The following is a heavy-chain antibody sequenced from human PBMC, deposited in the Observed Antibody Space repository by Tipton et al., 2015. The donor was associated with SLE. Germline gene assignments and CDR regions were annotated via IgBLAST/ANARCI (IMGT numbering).Heavy chain of an antibody. CDR3: ARPGAVAGTFDY. V-gene: IGHV4-59*11. D-gene: IGHD6-19*01. J-gene: IGHJ4*02. CDR1: GGSISSHY. Sequence: TLSLTCTVSGGSISSHYWSWIRQPPGKGLEWIGYIYYSGSTYYNPSLKSRVTISVDTSKNQFSLKLSSVTAADTAVYYCARPGAVAGTFDYWGQGTLVTVSS. CDR2: IYYSGST.